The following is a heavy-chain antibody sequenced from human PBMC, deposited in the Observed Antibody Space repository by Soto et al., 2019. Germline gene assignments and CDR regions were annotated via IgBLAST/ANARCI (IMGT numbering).Heavy chain of an antibody. CDR1: GGSISSSNW. V-gene: IGHV4-4*02. J-gene: IGHJ6*02. D-gene: IGHD6-19*01. CDR3: AKRSVAGTVRYYYGMDV. CDR2: IYHSGST. Sequence: QVQLQESGPGLVKPSGTLSLTCAVSGGSISSSNWWSWVRQPPGKGPEWIGEIYHSGSTNYNPSLKSRVTISVDKSKNQFSLKLSSVTAADTAVYYCAKRSVAGTVRYYYGMDVWGQGTTVTVSS.